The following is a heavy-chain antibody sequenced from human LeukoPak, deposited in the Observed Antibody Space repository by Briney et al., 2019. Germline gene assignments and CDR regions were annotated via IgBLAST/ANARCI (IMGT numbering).Heavy chain of an antibody. Sequence: SETLSLTCTVSGGSISSGGYYWSWIRQHPGKGLEWIGYIYYSGSTYYNPSLKSRVTISVDTSKNQFSLKLSSVTAADTAVYYCARDSDDSSGYYQVYYYGMDVWGQGTTVTVSS. D-gene: IGHD3-22*01. CDR1: GGSISSGGYY. CDR2: IYYSGST. V-gene: IGHV4-31*03. CDR3: ARDSDDSSGYYQVYYYGMDV. J-gene: IGHJ6*02.